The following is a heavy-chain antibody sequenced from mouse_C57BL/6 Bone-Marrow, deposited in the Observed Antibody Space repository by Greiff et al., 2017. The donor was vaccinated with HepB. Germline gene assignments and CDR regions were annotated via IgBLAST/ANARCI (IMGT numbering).Heavy chain of an antibody. D-gene: IGHD1-1*01. J-gene: IGHJ2*01. CDR1: GYTFTSYG. CDR2: IYPRSGNT. Sequence: QVQLQHSGAELARPGASVKLSCKASGYTFTSYGISWVKQRTGQGLEWIGEIYPRSGNTYYNEKFKGKATLTADKSSSTAYMELRSLTSEDSAVYFCAKITTVVDYFDYWGQGTTLTVSS. V-gene: IGHV1-81*01. CDR3: AKITTVVDYFDY.